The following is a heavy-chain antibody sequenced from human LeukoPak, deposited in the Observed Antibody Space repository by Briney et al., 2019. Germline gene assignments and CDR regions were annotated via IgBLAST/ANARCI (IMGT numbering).Heavy chain of an antibody. CDR1: GYSFTSHY. CDR3: ARDSSANAFDI. Sequence: ASVKVSCKASGYSFTSHYMHWVRQAPGQGLEWMGWISAYNGNTNYAQKLQGRVTMTTDTSTSTAYMELRSLRSDDTAVYYCARDSSANAFDIWGQGTMVTVSS. V-gene: IGHV1-18*04. J-gene: IGHJ3*02. CDR2: ISAYNGNT. D-gene: IGHD3-10*01.